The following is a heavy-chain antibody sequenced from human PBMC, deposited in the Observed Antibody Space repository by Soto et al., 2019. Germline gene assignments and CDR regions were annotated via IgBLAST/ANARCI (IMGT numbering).Heavy chain of an antibody. CDR1: GFTFSSYW. D-gene: IGHD3-9*01. V-gene: IGHV3-74*01. J-gene: IGHJ4*02. Sequence: GSLRLSCAASGFTFSSYWMHWVRQAPGKGLVWVSRINSDGSSTSYADSVKGRFTISRDNAKNTLYLQMNSLRAEDTAVYYCARGDILTGYYLFDYWGQGTLVTVSS. CDR3: ARGDILTGYYLFDY. CDR2: INSDGSST.